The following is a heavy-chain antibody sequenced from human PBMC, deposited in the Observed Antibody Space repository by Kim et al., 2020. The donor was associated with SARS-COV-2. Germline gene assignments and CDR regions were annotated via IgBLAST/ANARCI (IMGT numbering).Heavy chain of an antibody. Sequence: GGSLRLSCAASGFTFSTYTMNWVRQAPGKGLEWVSSITTSSNFKYYADSVKGRFIISRDNARNSLFLQMNSLRADDTAVYYCARDFTALATGMDFWGQGTLVTVSS. CDR3: ARDFTALATGMDF. J-gene: IGHJ4*02. V-gene: IGHV3-21*06. CDR1: GFTFSTYT. CDR2: ITTSSNFK. D-gene: IGHD5-18*01.